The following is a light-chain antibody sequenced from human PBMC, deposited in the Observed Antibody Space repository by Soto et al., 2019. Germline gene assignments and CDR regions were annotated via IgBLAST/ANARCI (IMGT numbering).Light chain of an antibody. V-gene: IGKV3-15*01. J-gene: IGKJ1*01. CDR1: QSVSSD. Sequence: EIVMTQSPATLPVSPGERATLSCRASQSVSSDFAWYHQKPGQAPRLLIYSASTRATGIPARFSGSGSGTEFPLTIHSLQSEDFAVYYCQQYNNWPRTFGQGTKVDIK. CDR3: QQYNNWPRT. CDR2: SAS.